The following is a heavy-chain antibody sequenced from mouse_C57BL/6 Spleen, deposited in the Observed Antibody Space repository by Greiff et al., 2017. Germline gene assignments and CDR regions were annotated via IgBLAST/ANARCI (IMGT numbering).Heavy chain of an antibody. CDR2: IYPGDGDT. J-gene: IGHJ2*01. CDR3: ARVTTVVEYFDY. D-gene: IGHD1-1*01. V-gene: IGHV1-82*01. Sequence: VQLQQSGPELVKPGASVKLSCKASGYAFSSSWMNWVKQRPGKGLEWIGRIYPGDGDTNYNGKFKGKATLTADKSSSTAYMQLSSLTSEDSAVYFCARVTTVVEYFDYWGQGTTVTVSS. CDR1: GYAFSSSW.